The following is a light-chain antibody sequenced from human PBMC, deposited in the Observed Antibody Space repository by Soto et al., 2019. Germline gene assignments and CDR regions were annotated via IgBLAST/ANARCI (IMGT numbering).Light chain of an antibody. CDR1: QSVYSY. Sequence: EIVMTQSPATLSVSPGERATLSCRASQSVYSYLAWYQQKPGQAPRLLIYHASTRATGIPAGFSGGGSGTDFTLTISTLQSADFAVYYWQHYTKWPLTFGRGTKVEIK. CDR3: QHYTKWPLT. J-gene: IGKJ4*01. V-gene: IGKV3-15*01. CDR2: HAS.